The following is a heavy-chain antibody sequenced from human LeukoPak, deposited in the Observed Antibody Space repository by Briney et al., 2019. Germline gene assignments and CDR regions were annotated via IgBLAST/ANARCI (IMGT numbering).Heavy chain of an antibody. V-gene: IGHV3-66*01. J-gene: IGHJ6*02. CDR3: AGRMITFGGVIAPYYYGMDV. D-gene: IGHD3-16*02. CDR2: IYSGGST. CDR1: GFTVSSNY. Sequence: SGGSLRLSCAVSGFTVSSNYMSWVRQAPGKGLEWVSVIYSGGSTYYADSVKGRFTISRDNSKNTLYLQMNSLRAEDTAVYYCAGRMITFGGVIAPYYYGMDVWGQGTTVTVSS.